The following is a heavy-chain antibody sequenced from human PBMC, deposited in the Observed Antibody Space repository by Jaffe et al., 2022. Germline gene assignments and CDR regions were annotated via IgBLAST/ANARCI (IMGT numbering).Heavy chain of an antibody. D-gene: IGHD2-15*01. CDR2: IYYSGST. CDR3: ARNCSAGSCPKGGAFDI. J-gene: IGHJ3*02. CDR1: GGSISSSSYY. Sequence: QLQLQESGPGLVKPSETLSLTCSVSGGSISSSSYYWGWIRQPPGKGLEWIGSIYYSGSTYYNPSLKSRVTISVDTSKNQFSLKLSSVTAADTAVYYCARNCSAGSCPKGGAFDIWGQGTMVTVSS. V-gene: IGHV4-39*01.